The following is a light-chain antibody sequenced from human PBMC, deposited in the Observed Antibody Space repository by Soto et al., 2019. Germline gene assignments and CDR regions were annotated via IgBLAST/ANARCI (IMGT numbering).Light chain of an antibody. CDR3: QQSYSTPV. CDR1: QSISSY. Sequence: DIQMTQSPSSLSASVGDRVTITCRASQSISSYLNWYQQKPGKAPKLLIYAASSLQSGVPSRFSGIGSGTDFTLTISSLQPEDFATYYCQQSYSTPVFSQGTKLEIK. V-gene: IGKV1-39*01. CDR2: AAS. J-gene: IGKJ2*01.